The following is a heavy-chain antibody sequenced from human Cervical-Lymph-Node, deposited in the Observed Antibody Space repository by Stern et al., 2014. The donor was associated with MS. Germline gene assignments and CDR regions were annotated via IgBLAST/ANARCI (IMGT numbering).Heavy chain of an antibody. D-gene: IGHD1-26*01. Sequence: VQLVESGADVVQPGRSLRLSCAASGFTFSSYGMHWVRQAPGKGLAWVAVISSDGINQYYADSVKGRFTISRDNSKTTLYLRINRLRAEDTAVYYCAKDLGGSYYHYYYGMDVWGQGTTVTVSS. V-gene: IGHV3-30*18. CDR1: GFTFSSYG. CDR3: AKDLGGSYYHYYYGMDV. J-gene: IGHJ6*02. CDR2: ISSDGINQ.